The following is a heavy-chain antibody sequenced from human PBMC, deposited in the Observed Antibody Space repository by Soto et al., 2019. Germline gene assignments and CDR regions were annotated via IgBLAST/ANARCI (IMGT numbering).Heavy chain of an antibody. CDR2: ISSSSSTI. D-gene: IGHD6-19*01. CDR1: GFTFSSYS. J-gene: IGHJ4*02. Sequence: EVQLVESGGGLVQPGGSLRLSCAASGFTFSSYSMNWVRQAPGKGLEWVSYISSSSSTIYYADSVKGRFTISRDNAKNSLYLQMNSLRDEDTAVYYCARDHEGSQWLVVPKVYYFDYWGQGTLVIVST. V-gene: IGHV3-48*02. CDR3: ARDHEGSQWLVVPKVYYFDY.